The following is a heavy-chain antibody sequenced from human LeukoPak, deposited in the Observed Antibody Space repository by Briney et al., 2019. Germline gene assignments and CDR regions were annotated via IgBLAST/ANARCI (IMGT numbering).Heavy chain of an antibody. CDR2: FDPEDGET. CDR3: ARHEDIVVVVAATPSFDY. CDR1: GYTLTELS. D-gene: IGHD2-15*01. V-gene: IGHV1-24*01. J-gene: IGHJ4*02. Sequence: ASVKVSCKVSGYTLTELSMHWVRQAPGKGLEWMGGFDPEDGETIYAQKFQGRVTMTEDTSTDTAYMELSSLRSEDTAVYYCARHEDIVVVVAATPSFDYWGQGTLVTVSS.